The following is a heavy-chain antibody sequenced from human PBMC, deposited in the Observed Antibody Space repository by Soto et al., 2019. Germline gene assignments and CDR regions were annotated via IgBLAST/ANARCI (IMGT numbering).Heavy chain of an antibody. D-gene: IGHD2-15*01. CDR2: IIPIFGTA. J-gene: IGHJ5*02. CDR1: GGTFSSYA. V-gene: IGHV1-69*06. CDR3: ARPYCSGGSGYSGARFWFDP. Sequence: QAQLVQSGAEVKKPGSSVKVSCKASGGTFSSYAISWVRQAPGQGLEWMGGIIPIFGTANYAQKFQGRVTITADKSPSTAYMELSSLRSEDTAVYYCARPYCSGGSGYSGARFWFDPWGQGTLVTVSS.